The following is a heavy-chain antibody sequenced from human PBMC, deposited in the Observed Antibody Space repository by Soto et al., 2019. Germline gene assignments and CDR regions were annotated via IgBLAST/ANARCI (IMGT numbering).Heavy chain of an antibody. CDR1: GGSISSYY. CDR3: ARYKAEVGMDV. D-gene: IGHD1-1*01. J-gene: IGHJ6*02. V-gene: IGHV4-59*01. CDR2: IYYSVST. Sequence: PSETLSLTCTVSGGSISSYYWSWIRQPPGKGLEWIGYIYYSVSTNYNPSLKSRVTISVDTSKNQFSLKLSSLTAADTAVYYCARYKAEVGMDVWGQGTTVTVSS.